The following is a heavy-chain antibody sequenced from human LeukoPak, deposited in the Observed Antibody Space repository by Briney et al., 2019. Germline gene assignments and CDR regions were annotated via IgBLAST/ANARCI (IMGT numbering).Heavy chain of an antibody. CDR2: IKSKTDGGTT. J-gene: IGHJ4*02. CDR3: TTGPEGHYYDSSGYYYFFDY. Sequence: GGSLRLSCAASGFTFSNAWMSWVRQAPGKGLEWVGRIKSKTDGGTTDYAAPVKGRCTISRDDSKNTLYLHMNSLKTEDTAVYYCTTGPEGHYYDSSGYYYFFDYWGQGALVTVSS. D-gene: IGHD3-22*01. V-gene: IGHV3-15*01. CDR1: GFTFSNAW.